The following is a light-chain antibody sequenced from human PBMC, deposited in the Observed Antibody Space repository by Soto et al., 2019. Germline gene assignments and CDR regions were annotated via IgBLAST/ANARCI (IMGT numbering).Light chain of an antibody. CDR1: QSVLYSSNNKNY. J-gene: IGKJ1*01. CDR3: QQYYSTPPT. Sequence: DIVMTQSPDSLAVSLGERATINCKSSQSVLYSSNNKNYIAWYQQKPGQPPKLLIYWASTRESGFPDRFSGSGSGTDFTLTISSLQAEDVAVYYCQQYYSTPPTFGQGTKVEIK. CDR2: WAS. V-gene: IGKV4-1*01.